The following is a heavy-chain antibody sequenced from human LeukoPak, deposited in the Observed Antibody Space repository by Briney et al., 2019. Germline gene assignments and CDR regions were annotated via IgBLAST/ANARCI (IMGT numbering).Heavy chain of an antibody. D-gene: IGHD3-22*01. V-gene: IGHV3-30*18. CDR3: AKAPQSLPYYYDSSGYYSNAFDI. J-gene: IGHJ3*02. CDR1: GFTFSSYG. CDR2: ISYDGSNK. Sequence: GRSLRLSCAASGFTFSSYGMHWVRQAPGKGLEWVAVISYDGSNKYYADSVKGRFTISRDNSKNTLYLQMNSLRAEDTAVYYCAKAPQSLPYYYDSSGYYSNAFDIWGQGTMVTVSS.